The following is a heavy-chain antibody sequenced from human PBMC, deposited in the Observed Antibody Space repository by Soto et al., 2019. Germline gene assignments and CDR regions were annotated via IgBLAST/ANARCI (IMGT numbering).Heavy chain of an antibody. Sequence: QVQLVESGGGVVQLGRSLRLSCAASGFTFSSFVMPWVRQAPGRGLEWLAVISSDVVNYYYAESVKGRFTISRDNSKNTLYLQMNSLRNEDTAVYYCARGGAWTPEGLGYWGQGTLVTVSS. CDR2: ISSDVVNY. CDR3: ARGGAWTPEGLGY. CDR1: GFTFSSFV. J-gene: IGHJ4*02. V-gene: IGHV3-30-3*01. D-gene: IGHD2-15*01.